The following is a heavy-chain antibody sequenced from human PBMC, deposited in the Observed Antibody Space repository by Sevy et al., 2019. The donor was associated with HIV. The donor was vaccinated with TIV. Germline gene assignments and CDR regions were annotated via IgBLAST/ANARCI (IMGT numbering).Heavy chain of an antibody. V-gene: IGHV3-33*01. Sequence: GGPLNLPCAALEFTLRTNAMHWVPQPPGRGLEWGPLIGNVGINKNYADSVKGRFTISRENSKNTLYLQMNSLRAEDTAVYYCARDGYEYASSSYFDYWGQGTLVTVSS. J-gene: IGHJ4*02. CDR3: ARDGYEYASSSYFDY. D-gene: IGHD6-6*01. CDR1: EFTLRTNA. CDR2: IGNVGINK.